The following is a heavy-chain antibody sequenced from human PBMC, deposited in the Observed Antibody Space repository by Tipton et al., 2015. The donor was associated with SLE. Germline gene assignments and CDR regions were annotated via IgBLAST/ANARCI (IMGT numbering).Heavy chain of an antibody. CDR2: IYADGTT. CDR1: GFTVSSGY. Sequence: AVSGFTVSSGYMTWVRQSPGRGLEWVSVIYADGTTYYADSVKGRFTISRHNSENTLFLQMNSLRLEDTAVYYCARGFGSSWSHGPWGQGTLVTVSS. D-gene: IGHD6-13*01. CDR3: ARGFGSSWSHGP. J-gene: IGHJ5*02. V-gene: IGHV3-53*04.